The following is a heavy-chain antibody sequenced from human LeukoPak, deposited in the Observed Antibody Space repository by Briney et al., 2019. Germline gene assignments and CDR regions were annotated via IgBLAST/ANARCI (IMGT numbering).Heavy chain of an antibody. V-gene: IGHV3-23*01. CDR3: AKDYDFWSGYFTPRFDP. Sequence: QTGGSLRLSCAASGSTFSSYAMHWVRQAPGKGLEWVSAISGGGGSTYYADSVKGRFTISRDNSKNTLYLQMNGLRAEDTAVYYCAKDYDFWSGYFTPRFDPWGQGTLVTVSS. CDR2: ISGGGGST. D-gene: IGHD3-3*01. J-gene: IGHJ5*02. CDR1: GSTFSSYA.